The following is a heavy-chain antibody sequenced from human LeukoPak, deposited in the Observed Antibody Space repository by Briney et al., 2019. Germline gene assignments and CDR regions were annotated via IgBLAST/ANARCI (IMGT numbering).Heavy chain of an antibody. CDR2: IYSDGTP. V-gene: IGHV3-53*01. CDR3: ARAIQSHLLKGYFDY. D-gene: IGHD2-2*01. Sequence: GGSLRLSCAPFGLTVSSNYMSWVRQALGKGLEWVSTIYSDGTPYYADSLKGRFTISRDNSKNTPYLRMNSLRAEDAAIYYCARAIQSHLLKGYFDYWGQGALVTVSS. CDR1: GLTVSSNY. J-gene: IGHJ4*02.